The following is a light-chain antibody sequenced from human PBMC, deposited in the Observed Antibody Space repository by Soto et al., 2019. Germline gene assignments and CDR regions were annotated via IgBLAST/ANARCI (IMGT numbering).Light chain of an antibody. CDR3: SSYTSSSTWV. Sequence: QSALTQPASVSGSPGQSITISCTGTSSDVGGYNYVSWYQQHPGKAPKLMIYAVSNRPSGVSNRFSGSKSGNTASLTISGLHAEDEDDYYCSSYTSSSTWVFGGGTKLTVL. CDR1: SSDVGGYNY. CDR2: AVS. J-gene: IGLJ3*02. V-gene: IGLV2-14*01.